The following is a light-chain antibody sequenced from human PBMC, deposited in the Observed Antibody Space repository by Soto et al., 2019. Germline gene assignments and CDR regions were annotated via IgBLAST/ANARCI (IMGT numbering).Light chain of an antibody. Sequence: EIVLTQSPATLSLSPRERATLSCRASQGVSSYLAWYQQKPGQAPRLLIYDASNRATGIPARFSGSGPGTDFTLTISSLEPEDFAVYYCQQRSNWHFGPGTKVDIK. CDR1: QGVSSY. CDR3: QQRSNWH. J-gene: IGKJ3*01. V-gene: IGKV3D-11*01. CDR2: DAS.